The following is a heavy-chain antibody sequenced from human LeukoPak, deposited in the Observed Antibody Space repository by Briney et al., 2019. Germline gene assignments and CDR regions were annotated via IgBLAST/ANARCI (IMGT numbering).Heavy chain of an antibody. CDR3: AREYYRFGEPGTRWFDP. J-gene: IGHJ5*02. V-gene: IGHV3-30*04. Sequence: GSLRLSCAASEFTFSTYAMHWVRQAQGKGLEWVAFISYDGSITYSADSVKGRFSISRDNSKNTLYLQMNSLRAEDTAVYYCAREYYRFGEPGTRWFDPWGQGTLVTVSS. CDR2: ISYDGSIT. CDR1: EFTFSTYA. D-gene: IGHD3-10*01.